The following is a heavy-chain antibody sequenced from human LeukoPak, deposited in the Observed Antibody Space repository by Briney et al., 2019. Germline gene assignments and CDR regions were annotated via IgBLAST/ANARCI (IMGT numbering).Heavy chain of an antibody. V-gene: IGHV1-24*01. CDR3: ATASRFEYFQH. CDR2: FDPEDGET. D-gene: IGHD6-13*01. CDR1: GYTLTELS. Sequence: WASVKVSCKVSGYTLTELSMHWVRQAPGKGPEWMGGFDPEDGETIYAQKFHGRVTMTEDTSTDTAYMELSSLRSEDTAVYYCATASRFEYFQHWGQGTLVTVSS. J-gene: IGHJ1*01.